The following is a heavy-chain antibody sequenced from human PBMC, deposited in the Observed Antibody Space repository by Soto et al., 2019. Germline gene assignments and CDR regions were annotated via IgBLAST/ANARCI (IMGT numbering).Heavy chain of an antibody. Sequence: SVKVSCKASGGTFSSYAISWVRQAPGQGLEWMGGIIPIFGTANYAQKFQGRVTITADESTSTAYMELSSLRSEDTAVYYCARFYSSGWYTDRPDAFDIWGQGTMVTVSS. V-gene: IGHV1-69*13. J-gene: IGHJ3*02. D-gene: IGHD6-19*01. CDR3: ARFYSSGWYTDRPDAFDI. CDR1: GGTFSSYA. CDR2: IIPIFGTA.